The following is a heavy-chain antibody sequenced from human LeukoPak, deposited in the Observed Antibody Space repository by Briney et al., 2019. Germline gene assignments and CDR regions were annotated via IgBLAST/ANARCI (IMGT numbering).Heavy chain of an antibody. D-gene: IGHD3-10*01. CDR3: ARHDASGIDAFDI. CDR2: IYYSGST. V-gene: IGHV4-39*01. J-gene: IGHJ3*02. Sequence: SETLSLTCTVSGGSISSSSYYWGWIRQPPGKGLEWIGTIYYSGSTYYNPSLKSRVTISVDTSKNQFSLKLSSVTAADTAVYYCARHDASGIDAFDIWGQGTLVTVSS. CDR1: GGSISSSSYY.